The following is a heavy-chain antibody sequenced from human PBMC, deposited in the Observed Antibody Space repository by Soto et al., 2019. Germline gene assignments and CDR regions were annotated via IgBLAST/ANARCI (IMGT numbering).Heavy chain of an antibody. Sequence: SETLSLTCTVSGGSISSYYWSWIRQPPWKGLEWIGYIYYSGSTNYNPSLKSRVTISVDTSKNQFSLKLSSVTAADTAVYYCARLNMVRGVIITSNWFDPWGQGTLVTVSS. CDR2: IYYSGST. CDR3: ARLNMVRGVIITSNWFDP. D-gene: IGHD3-10*01. V-gene: IGHV4-59*08. CDR1: GGSISSYY. J-gene: IGHJ5*02.